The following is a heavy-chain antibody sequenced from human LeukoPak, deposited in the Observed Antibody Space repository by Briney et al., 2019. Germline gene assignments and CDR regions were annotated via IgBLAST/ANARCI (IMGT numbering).Heavy chain of an antibody. CDR1: GYTFTSYG. CDR2: ISACNGNT. Sequence: ASVKVSCKASGYTFTSYGISWVRQAPGQGLEWMGWISACNGNTNYAQKLQGRVTMTTDTSTSTAYMELRSLRSDDTAVYYCARGTGYYYDSSGYEYWGQGTLVTVSS. J-gene: IGHJ4*02. CDR3: ARGTGYYYDSSGYEY. D-gene: IGHD3-22*01. V-gene: IGHV1-18*01.